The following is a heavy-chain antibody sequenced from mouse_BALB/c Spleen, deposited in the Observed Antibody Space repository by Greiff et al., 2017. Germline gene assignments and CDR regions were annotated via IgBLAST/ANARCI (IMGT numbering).Heavy chain of an antibody. J-gene: IGHJ3*01. D-gene: IGHD1-1*01. V-gene: IGHV1S81*02. CDR3: ARYYYGSSYDWFAY. CDR1: GYTFTSYY. Sequence: QVQLQQPGAELVKPGASVKLSCKASGYTFTSYYMYWVKQRPGQGLEWIGGINPSNGGTNFNEKFKGKATFTADTSSNTAYMQLSSLTSEDSAVYYCARYYYGSSYDWFAYWGQGTLVTVSA. CDR2: INPSNGGT.